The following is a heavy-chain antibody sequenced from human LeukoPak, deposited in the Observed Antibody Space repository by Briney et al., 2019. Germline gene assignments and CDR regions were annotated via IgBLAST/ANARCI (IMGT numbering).Heavy chain of an antibody. Sequence: GGSLRLSCAASGFTFSNAWMSWVRQAPGKGLEWVGRIKSKTDGGTTDYAAPVKGRFTISRDNSKNTLYLQMNSLRAEDTAVYYCAKDYNRAYYYGSGFDYWGQGTLVTVSS. D-gene: IGHD3-10*01. CDR3: AKDYNRAYYYGSGFDY. CDR1: GFTFSNAW. V-gene: IGHV3-15*01. CDR2: IKSKTDGGTT. J-gene: IGHJ4*02.